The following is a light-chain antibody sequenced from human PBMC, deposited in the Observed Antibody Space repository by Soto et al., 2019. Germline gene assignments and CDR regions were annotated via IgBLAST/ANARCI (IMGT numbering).Light chain of an antibody. V-gene: IGKV3-11*01. CDR1: QSVSNNY. CDR3: QQRSSLTLT. CDR2: ATS. Sequence: LTQAPGTLSTSPANTATLSCRSSQSVSNNYLAWYQQKPGQAPRLLIYATSNRATGIPARFSGSGSGTDFTLTICSLEPEDFAVYYCQQRSSLTLTFCPVSKVDIK. J-gene: IGKJ3*01.